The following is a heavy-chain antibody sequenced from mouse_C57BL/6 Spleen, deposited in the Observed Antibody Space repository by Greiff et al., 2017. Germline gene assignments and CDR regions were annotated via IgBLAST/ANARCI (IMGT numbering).Heavy chain of an antibody. D-gene: IGHD1-1*01. J-gene: IGHJ4*01. Sequence: EVKLMESGGDLVKPGGSLKLSCAASGFTFSSYGMSWVRQTPDTRLEWVATFSSGGSYHYYPDSVKGRFTISSDNAKNTLYLQMSSLKSEDTAMYYCASHNYCNSYEDYAMDYWGQGTSVTVSS. CDR1: GFTFSSYG. V-gene: IGHV5-6*01. CDR2: FSSGGSYH. CDR3: ASHNYCNSYEDYAMDY.